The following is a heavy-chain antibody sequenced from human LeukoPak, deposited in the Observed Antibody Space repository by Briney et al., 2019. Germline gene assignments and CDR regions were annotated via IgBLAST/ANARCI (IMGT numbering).Heavy chain of an antibody. CDR1: GFTFSSFA. J-gene: IGHJ4*02. V-gene: IGHV3-23*01. CDR2: ISGSGAST. CDR3: AKSHSVAVAGTYSTYYFDS. Sequence: GSLRLSCAASGFTFSSFAMSWVRQAPGRGLEWVSSISGSGASTYYADSVKGRFTISRDNSRNTLYLQTSSLRAEDTAVYYCAKSHSVAVAGTYSTYYFDSWGQGTLVTVSS. D-gene: IGHD6-19*01.